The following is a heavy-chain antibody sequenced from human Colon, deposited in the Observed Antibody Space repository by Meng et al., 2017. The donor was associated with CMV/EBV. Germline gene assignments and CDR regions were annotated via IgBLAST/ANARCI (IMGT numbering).Heavy chain of an antibody. CDR1: GFTFNWYS. CDR2: ISGEGRVT. CDR3: AREGGGPDHWYLDL. Sequence: GESLKISCAASGFTFNWYSIRWVRQAPGKSLEFVSVISGEGRVTVHADSVRGRFTISRDNSKKTVSLQMGSLRLEDTAVYYCAREGGGPDHWYLDLWGRGTLVTVSS. V-gene: IGHV3-64*02. D-gene: IGHD1-14*01. J-gene: IGHJ2*01.